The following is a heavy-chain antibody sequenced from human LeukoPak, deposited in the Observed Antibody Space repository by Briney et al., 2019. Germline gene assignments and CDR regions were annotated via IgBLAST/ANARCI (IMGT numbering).Heavy chain of an antibody. CDR2: MNPNSGNT. CDR1: GYTFTSYD. D-gene: IGHD3-22*01. V-gene: IGHV1-8*01. Sequence: ASVKVSCKASGYTFTSYDINWVRQATGQGLEWMGWMNPNSGNTGYAQKFQGRVTMTRNTSISTAYMELSSLRSEDTAVYYCARGYYDSSGYTDFQHWGLGTLVTVSS. J-gene: IGHJ1*01. CDR3: ARGYYDSSGYTDFQH.